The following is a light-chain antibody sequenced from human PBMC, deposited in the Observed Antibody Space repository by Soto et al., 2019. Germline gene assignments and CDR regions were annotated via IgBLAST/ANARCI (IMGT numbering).Light chain of an antibody. CDR2: AAS. V-gene: IGKV1-9*01. J-gene: IGKJ2*03. Sequence: IQLTQSPSFLSASVGDRVTITCRASQGISSYLAWYQQKPGKAPKLLIYAASTLQSGVPSRFSGSGSGTEFTPTISSLQPEDFASYYCQQLNSYSFGQGTKVDIK. CDR3: QQLNSYS. CDR1: QGISSY.